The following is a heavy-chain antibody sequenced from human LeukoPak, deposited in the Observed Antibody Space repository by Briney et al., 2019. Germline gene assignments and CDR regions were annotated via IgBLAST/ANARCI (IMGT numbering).Heavy chain of an antibody. Sequence: PSGTLSLTCTVSGGSVSTSNWWSWVRQSPGKGLEWIGEIYHTGSTNYNPSLKSRVTMSLDKAKNQFSLNLNAVTAADTAFYYCASGQVYGSSWFDYWGRGTLVTVSS. CDR3: ASGQVYGSSWFDY. CDR2: IYHTGST. J-gene: IGHJ5*01. D-gene: IGHD6-13*01. V-gene: IGHV4-4*02. CDR1: GGSVSTSNW.